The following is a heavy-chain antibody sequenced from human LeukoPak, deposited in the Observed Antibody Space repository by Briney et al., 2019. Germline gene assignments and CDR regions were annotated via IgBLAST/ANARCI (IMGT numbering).Heavy chain of an antibody. CDR3: ASGVTKTYYYYYYMDV. CDR1: GGSFSGYY. J-gene: IGHJ6*03. CDR2: INHSGST. D-gene: IGHD2-21*02. Sequence: SETLSLTCAVYGGSFSGYYWSWIRQPPGKGLEWIGEINHSGSTNYNPSLKSRVTISVDTSKNQSSLKLSSVTAADTAVYYCASGVTKTYYYYYYMDVWGKGTTVTVSS. V-gene: IGHV4-34*01.